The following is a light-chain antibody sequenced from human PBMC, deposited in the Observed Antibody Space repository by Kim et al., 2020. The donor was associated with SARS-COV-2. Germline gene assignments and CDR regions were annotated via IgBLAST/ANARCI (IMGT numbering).Light chain of an antibody. Sequence: LVQTVRITCQGDSLRSYYASWYQQKPGQAPVLVIYGKNNRPSGIPDRFSGSSSGNTASLTITGAQAEDEADYYCNSRDSSGNHLYVFGTGTKVTVL. V-gene: IGLV3-19*01. J-gene: IGLJ1*01. CDR2: GKN. CDR3: NSRDSSGNHLYV. CDR1: SLRSYY.